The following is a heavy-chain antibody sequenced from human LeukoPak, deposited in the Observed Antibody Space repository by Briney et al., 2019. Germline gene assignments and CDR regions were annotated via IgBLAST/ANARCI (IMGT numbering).Heavy chain of an antibody. D-gene: IGHD3-22*01. CDR1: GYTFTSYY. V-gene: IGHV1-46*01. CDR3: ARGDYYDSSGYYLDY. J-gene: IGHJ4*02. CDR2: INPSGGST. Sequence: VASVKVSCKASGYTFTSYYMHWVRQAPGQGLEWMGIINPSGGSTSYAQKFQGRVTMTRDMSTSAVYMELSSLRSEDTAVYYCARGDYYDSSGYYLDYWGQGTLVTVSS.